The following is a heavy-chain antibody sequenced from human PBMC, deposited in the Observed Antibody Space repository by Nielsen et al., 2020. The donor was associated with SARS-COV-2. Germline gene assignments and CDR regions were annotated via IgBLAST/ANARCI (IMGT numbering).Heavy chain of an antibody. Sequence: GGSLRLSCATSGFTFNSYTMNWVRQAPGKGLEWVSYISQNSDYIYYADSVKGRFTISRDNARNSLYLQMNSLRADDTAVYYCARHHYGDYVWNDYWGQGTLVTVSS. V-gene: IGHV3-21*01. CDR2: ISQNSDYI. D-gene: IGHD4-17*01. CDR1: GFTFNSYT. J-gene: IGHJ4*02. CDR3: ARHHYGDYVWNDY.